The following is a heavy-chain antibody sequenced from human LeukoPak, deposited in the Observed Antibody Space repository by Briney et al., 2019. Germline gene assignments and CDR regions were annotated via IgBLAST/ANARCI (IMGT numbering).Heavy chain of an antibody. V-gene: IGHV1-46*01. CDR2: INPSGGST. J-gene: IGHJ6*02. CDR1: GYTFTSYY. Sequence: ASVKVSCKASGYTFTSYYMHWVRQAPGQGLEWMGIINPSGGSTSYAQKFQGRVTMTRDTSTSTVYMELSSLRSEDTAVYYCAREYSSGWYIYGMDVWGQGTTVTVSS. CDR3: AREYSSGWYIYGMDV. D-gene: IGHD6-19*01.